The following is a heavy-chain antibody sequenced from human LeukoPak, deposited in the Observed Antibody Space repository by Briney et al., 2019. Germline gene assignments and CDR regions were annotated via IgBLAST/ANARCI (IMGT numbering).Heavy chain of an antibody. V-gene: IGHV5-51*01. Sequence: PGESLRISCKGSGYTFSSYWIGWVRQMPGKGLERMGIIYPGDSDTRYSPSLQGKVTISVDTSIGTAYLQWSSLKASDTAIYYCARQNDFRLDYWGQGTLVTVSS. J-gene: IGHJ4*02. CDR1: GYTFSSYW. CDR3: ARQNDFRLDY. D-gene: IGHD3-3*01. CDR2: IYPGDSDT.